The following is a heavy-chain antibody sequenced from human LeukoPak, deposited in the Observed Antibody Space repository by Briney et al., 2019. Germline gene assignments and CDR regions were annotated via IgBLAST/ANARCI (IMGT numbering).Heavy chain of an antibody. V-gene: IGHV1-69*04. CDR3: VTRGSSSGLDY. Sequence: ASVKVSCEASGGTFSSYAISWVRQAPGQGLEWMGRIIPILGIANYAQKFQGRVTITADKSTSTAYMELSSLRSEDTAVYYCVTRGSSSGLDYWGQGTLVTVSS. CDR2: IIPILGIA. CDR1: GGTFSSYA. D-gene: IGHD6-6*01. J-gene: IGHJ4*02.